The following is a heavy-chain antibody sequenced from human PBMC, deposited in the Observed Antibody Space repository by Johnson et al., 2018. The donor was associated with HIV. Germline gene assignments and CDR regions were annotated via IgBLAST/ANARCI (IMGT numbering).Heavy chain of an antibody. Sequence: VQLVESGGGLVKPGGSLRLSCAASEFTFSNAWMSWVRQAPGQGLEWVGRIKSNTDGGTPDYAAPVKGRFSISKDDSKNTLYLQMNSLKIEDTAVYYCATLGVVIATRDAFDIWGQGTMVTVSS. CDR1: EFTFSNAW. V-gene: IGHV3-15*01. CDR3: ATLGVVIATRDAFDI. J-gene: IGHJ3*02. CDR2: IKSNTDGGTP. D-gene: IGHD2-21*01.